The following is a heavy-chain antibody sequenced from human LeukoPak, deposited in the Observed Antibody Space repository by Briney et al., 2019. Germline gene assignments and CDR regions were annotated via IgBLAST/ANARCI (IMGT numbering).Heavy chain of an antibody. J-gene: IGHJ5*02. Sequence: GGSLRLSCAASGFTFSSYAMNWVRQAPGKGLAWVSGINNSGGSTYYADSVKGRFTISRDNSKNTLYLQMDSLRAEDTAVYYCAKPPGLRRLDPWGQGTLVTVSS. V-gene: IGHV3-23*01. CDR3: AKPPGLRRLDP. D-gene: IGHD5-12*01. CDR2: INNSGGST. CDR1: GFTFSSYA.